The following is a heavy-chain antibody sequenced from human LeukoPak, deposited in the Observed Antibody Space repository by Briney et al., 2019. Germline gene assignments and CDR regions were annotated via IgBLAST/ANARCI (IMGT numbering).Heavy chain of an antibody. D-gene: IGHD6-19*01. CDR2: IYPGDSDT. CDR3: ARNLGYSSGWYSDY. V-gene: IGHV5-51*01. J-gene: IGHJ4*02. Sequence: PGESPKISCKGSGYTFSSYWIGWVRQMPGKGLEWMGIIYPGDSDTRYSPSFKGQVTMSADKSINTAYLQWSSLKASDTAMYYCARNLGYSSGWYSDYWGQGTLVTVSS. CDR1: GYTFSSYW.